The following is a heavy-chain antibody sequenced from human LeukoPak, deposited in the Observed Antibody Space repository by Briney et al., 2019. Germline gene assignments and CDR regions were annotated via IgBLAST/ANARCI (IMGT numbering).Heavy chain of an antibody. CDR2: IWYDGSNK. CDR1: GFSFSSYG. V-gene: IGHV3-33*06. CDR3: AKDLLAYCGGDCYSMVFDY. J-gene: IGHJ4*02. D-gene: IGHD2-21*02. Sequence: PGGSLRLSCAASGFSFSSYGMHWVRQAPGKGLEWVAVIWYDGSNKYYADSVKGRFTISRDSSKNTLYLQTNSLRGEDTAVYYCAKDLLAYCGGDCYSMVFDYWGQGTLVTVSS.